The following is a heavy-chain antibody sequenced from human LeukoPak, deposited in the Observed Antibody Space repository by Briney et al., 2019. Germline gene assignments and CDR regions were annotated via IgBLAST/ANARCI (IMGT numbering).Heavy chain of an antibody. CDR2: ISAYNGNT. J-gene: IGHJ4*02. V-gene: IGHV1-18*01. CDR1: GYTFTSYG. Sequence: ASVKVSCKASGYTFTSYGISWVRQAPGQGLEWMGWISAYNGNTNYAQKLQGSVTMTTDTSTSTAYMELRSLRSDDTAVYYCARSSYLYSYSTNWGQGTLVTVSS. D-gene: IGHD5-18*01. CDR3: ARSSYLYSYSTN.